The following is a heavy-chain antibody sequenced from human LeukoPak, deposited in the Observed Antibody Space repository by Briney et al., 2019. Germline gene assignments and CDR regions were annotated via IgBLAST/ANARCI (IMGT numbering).Heavy chain of an antibody. V-gene: IGHV2-5*01. D-gene: IGHD2-2*01. CDR1: GFSLSTSGVG. Sequence: SGPTLVKPTQTLTLTCTFSGFSLSTSGVGVGWIRQPPGKALEWLALIYWNDDKRYSPSLKSRLTITKDTSKNQVVLTMTNMDPVDTATYYCAHPTPGYCSSTSCIGWFDPWGQGTLVTVSS. CDR3: AHPTPGYCSSTSCIGWFDP. CDR2: IYWNDDK. J-gene: IGHJ5*02.